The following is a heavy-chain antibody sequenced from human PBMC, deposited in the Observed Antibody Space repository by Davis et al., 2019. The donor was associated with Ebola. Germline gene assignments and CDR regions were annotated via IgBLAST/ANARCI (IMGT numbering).Heavy chain of an antibody. CDR1: GYSFTSYY. J-gene: IGHJ6*04. D-gene: IGHD2-15*01. V-gene: IGHV1-46*01. CDR3: ARDIVVVVAATGVYYYGMDV. CDR2: INPSGGST. Sequence: ASVKVSCKASGYSFTSYYMHWVRQAPGQGLEWMGIINPSGGSTSYAQKFQGRVTMTRDTSTSTVYMELSSLRSEDTAVYYCARDIVVVVAATGVYYYGMDVWGKGTTVTVSS.